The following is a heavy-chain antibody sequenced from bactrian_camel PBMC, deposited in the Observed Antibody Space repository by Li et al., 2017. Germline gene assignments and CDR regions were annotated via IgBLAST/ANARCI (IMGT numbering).Heavy chain of an antibody. D-gene: IGHD6*01. Sequence: VQLVESGGGLVQPGGSLTLSCAASGSTFSNYAMSWVRQAPGKGLEWVSAIRSSGSTYYADSVKGRFTISKDNAKNTLYLQMTSLKPEDTAMYYCAKDTYGGNSYYDFGYWGQGTQVTVS. CDR2: IRSSGST. CDR1: GSTFSNYA. V-gene: IGHV3S31*01. J-gene: IGHJ6*01. CDR3: AKDTYGGNSYYDFGY.